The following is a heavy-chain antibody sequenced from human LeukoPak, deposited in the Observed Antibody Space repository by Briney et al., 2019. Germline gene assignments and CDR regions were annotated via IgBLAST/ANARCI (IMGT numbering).Heavy chain of an antibody. CDR1: GGPISSSSYF. Sequence: SETLSLTCTVSGGPISSSSYFWGWIRQPPGKGLEWIGSIYYSGSTYYNPSLKSRVTISVDTSKNQFSLKLSSVTAADTAVYYCARAYPPVYFDYWGQGTLVTVSS. CDR2: IYYSGST. J-gene: IGHJ4*02. CDR3: ARAYPPVYFDY. V-gene: IGHV4-39*01.